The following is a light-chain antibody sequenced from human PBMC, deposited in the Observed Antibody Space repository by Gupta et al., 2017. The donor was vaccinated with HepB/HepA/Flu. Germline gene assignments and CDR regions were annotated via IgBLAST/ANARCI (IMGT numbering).Light chain of an antibody. V-gene: IGLV1-40*01. CDR2: GNS. Sequence: QSGLTQPPSVSGAPGQRVTVSCTGSSSNIGAGYDVHWYQQLPGTAPKLLIHGNSDRPSGVPDRFSGSKSGTSASLAISGLQAEDEADYYCQSYDNSLNAVVFGGGTKLTVL. J-gene: IGLJ2*01. CDR1: SSNIGAGYD. CDR3: QSYDNSLNAVV.